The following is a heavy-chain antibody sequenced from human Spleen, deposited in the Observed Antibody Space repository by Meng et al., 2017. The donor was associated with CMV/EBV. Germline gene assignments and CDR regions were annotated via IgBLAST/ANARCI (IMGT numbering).Heavy chain of an antibody. J-gene: IGHJ5*02. CDR2: FYYSGST. Sequence: GTGWVCTDPTPSLPCICSADSHSSDEVYWRGSRQPPEKGLVCIGYFYYSGSTYYNPPLKSRVTISVDTSKTQCSLKLSSVTTAHTAVYYCARALRHSWFDPWGQGTLVTVSS. CDR3: ARALRHSWFDP. V-gene: IGHV4-30-4*01. CDR1: ADSHSSDEVY.